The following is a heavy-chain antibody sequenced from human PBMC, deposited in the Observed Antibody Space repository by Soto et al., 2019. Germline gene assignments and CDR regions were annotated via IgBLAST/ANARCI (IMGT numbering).Heavy chain of an antibody. J-gene: IGHJ6*02. Sequence: SVKVSCKASGDGYFTSVAVQWVRQTRGQGLEWLGWIAVGSSHTDYAPTFQGRVAITRDLSTRTVYMELSSLRSEDAAVYYCVADRTGSGWYVARFSYYYYGMDVWGQGTTVTVSS. V-gene: IGHV1-58*01. CDR2: IAVGSSHT. CDR1: GDGYFTSVA. CDR3: VADRTGSGWYVARFSYYYYGMDV. D-gene: IGHD6-19*01.